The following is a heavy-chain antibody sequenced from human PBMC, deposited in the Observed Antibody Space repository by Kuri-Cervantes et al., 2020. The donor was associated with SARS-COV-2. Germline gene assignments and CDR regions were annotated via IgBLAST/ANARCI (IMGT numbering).Heavy chain of an antibody. CDR1: GGSISSSGYY. J-gene: IGHJ4*02. CDR2: IYYSGST. V-gene: IGHV4-39*01. D-gene: IGHD6-6*01. Sequence: SETLSLTCTVSGGSISSSGYYWGWIRQPPGKGLEWFGRIYYSGSTYKNPSLKRRVTISVDTSKNKFSLKQSSVTAADTAVYYCASLADPSLPYSSSHNFDYWGQGPLVTVSS. CDR3: ASLADPSLPYSSSHNFDY.